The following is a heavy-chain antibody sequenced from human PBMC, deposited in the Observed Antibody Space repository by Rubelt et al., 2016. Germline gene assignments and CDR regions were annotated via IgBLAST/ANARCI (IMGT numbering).Heavy chain of an antibody. CDR2: IYSGGST. J-gene: IGHJ4*02. Sequence: GEGLEWVSVIYSGGSTYYADSVKGRFTISRHNSKNTLYLQMNSLRAEDTAVYYCAKGPPFRWGQGTLVTVFS. CDR3: AKGPPFR. V-gene: IGHV3-53*04.